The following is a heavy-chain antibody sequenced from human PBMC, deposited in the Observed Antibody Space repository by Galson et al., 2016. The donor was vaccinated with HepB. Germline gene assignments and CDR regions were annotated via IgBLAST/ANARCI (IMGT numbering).Heavy chain of an antibody. V-gene: IGHV3-23*01. CDR1: RFTFSSYG. D-gene: IGHD5-18*01. CDR2: LSPSGTST. CDR3: VRESPGVSSYGSVDY. Sequence: SLRLSCAASRFTFSSYGMSWVRQAPGKGLEWVSGLSPSGTSTHYADSVKGRFSISRDNSKTTLYLQMNSLRAEDTALYYCVRESPGVSSYGSVDYWGQGTLVTVSS. J-gene: IGHJ4*02.